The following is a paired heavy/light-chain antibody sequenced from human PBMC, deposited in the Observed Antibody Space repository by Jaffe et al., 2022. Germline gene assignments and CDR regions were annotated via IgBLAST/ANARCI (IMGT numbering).Light chain of an antibody. CDR3: MQGTHWPPT. Sequence: DVVMTQSPLSLPVTLGQPASISCRSSQSLVHSDGNTYLNWFQQRPGQSPRRLIYKVSNRDSGVPDRFSGSGSGTDFTLKISRVEAEDVGVYYCMQGTHWPPTFGQGTKVEIK. J-gene: IGKJ1*01. CDR2: KVS. CDR1: QSLVHSDGNTY. V-gene: IGKV2-30*02.
Heavy chain of an antibody. V-gene: IGHV3-15*01. J-gene: IGHJ3*02. CDR3: TTESWYYDFWSGQPYDAFDI. CDR1: GFTFSNAW. CDR2: IKSKTDGGTT. Sequence: EVQLVESGGGLVKPGGSLRLSCAASGFTFSNAWMSWVRQAPGKGLEWVGRIKSKTDGGTTDYAAPVKGRFTISRDDSKNTLYLQMNSLKTEDTAVYYCTTESWYYDFWSGQPYDAFDIWGQGTMVTVSS. D-gene: IGHD3-3*01.